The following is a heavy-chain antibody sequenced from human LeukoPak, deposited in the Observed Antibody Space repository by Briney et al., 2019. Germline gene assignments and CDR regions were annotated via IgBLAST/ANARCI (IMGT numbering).Heavy chain of an antibody. V-gene: IGHV3-30*03. J-gene: IGHJ4*02. D-gene: IGHD3-10*01. Sequence: GRSLRLSCAASGFTFSSYGMHWVRQAPGKGLEWVAVISYDGSNKYYADSVKGRFTISRDNSKNTLYLQMDSLRAEDTAVYYCVRDLDYYNSEKWGYWGQGTLVTVSS. CDR2: ISYDGSNK. CDR3: VRDLDYYNSEKWGY. CDR1: GFTFSSYG.